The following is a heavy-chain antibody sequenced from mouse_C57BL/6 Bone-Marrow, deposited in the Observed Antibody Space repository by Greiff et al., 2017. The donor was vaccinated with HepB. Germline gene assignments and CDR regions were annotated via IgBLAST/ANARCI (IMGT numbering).Heavy chain of an antibody. CDR2: INYDGSST. CDR1: GFTFSDYY. J-gene: IGHJ4*01. CDR3: ARDFLWAMDY. V-gene: IGHV5-16*01. D-gene: IGHD1-1*02. Sequence: EVQLVESEGGLVQPGSSMKLSCTASGFTFSDYYMAWVRQVPEKGLEWVANINYDGSSTYYLDSLKSRFIISRDNAKNSLYLQMSSLKSEDTATYYCARDFLWAMDYWGQGTSVTVSS.